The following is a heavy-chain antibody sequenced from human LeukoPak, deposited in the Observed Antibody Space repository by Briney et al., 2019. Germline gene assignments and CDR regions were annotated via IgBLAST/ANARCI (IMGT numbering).Heavy chain of an antibody. Sequence: GGSLRLSCAASGFTFSRYWMHWVRQAPGKGLVWVSRINSDGSTTTYADSVKGRFTISRDNAKNTLYLQMNSLRAEDTAVYYCARESSSGAFDIWGQGTMVTVSS. CDR3: ARESSSGAFDI. V-gene: IGHV3-74*01. J-gene: IGHJ3*02. CDR1: GFTFSRYW. CDR2: INSDGSTT.